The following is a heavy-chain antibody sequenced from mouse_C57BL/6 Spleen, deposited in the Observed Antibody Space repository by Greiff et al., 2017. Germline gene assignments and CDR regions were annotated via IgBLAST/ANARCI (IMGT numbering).Heavy chain of an antibody. CDR1: GFSLTSYG. Sequence: VKLMESGPGLVQPSQSLSITCTVSGFSLTSYGVHWVRQSPGKGLEWLGVIWSGGSTDYNAAFISRLSISKDNSKSQVFFKMNSLQADDTAIYYCARTDYSNYRYYYAMDYWGQGTSVTVSS. CDR2: IWSGGST. D-gene: IGHD2-5*01. J-gene: IGHJ4*01. CDR3: ARTDYSNYRYYYAMDY. V-gene: IGHV2-2*01.